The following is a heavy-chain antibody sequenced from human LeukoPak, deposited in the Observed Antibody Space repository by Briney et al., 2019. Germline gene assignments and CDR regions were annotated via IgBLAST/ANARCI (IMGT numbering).Heavy chain of an antibody. CDR2: IKQDGSEK. CDR3: AKDNDYSNYD. J-gene: IGHJ4*02. Sequence: GGSLRLSCAASGFIFSSFWMSWVRQAPGKGLEWVANIKQDGSEKYYGDSVKGRFTISRDNAKNSLYLQMNSLRAEDTAVYYCAKDNDYSNYDGGQGTLATVSS. D-gene: IGHD4-11*01. CDR1: GFIFSSFW. V-gene: IGHV3-7*01.